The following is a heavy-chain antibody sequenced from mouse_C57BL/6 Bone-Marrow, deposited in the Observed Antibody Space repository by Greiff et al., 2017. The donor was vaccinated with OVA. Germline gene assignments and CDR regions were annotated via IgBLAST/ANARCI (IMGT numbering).Heavy chain of an antibody. CDR2: IDPSDSYT. Sequence: QVHVKQPGAELVMPGASVKLSCKASGYTFTSYWMHWVKQRPGQDLEWIGEIDPSDSYTNYNQKFKGKSTLTVDKSSSTAYMQLSSLTSEDSAVYYCARDGYSYAMDYWGQGTSVTVSS. CDR1: GYTFTSYW. D-gene: IGHD2-3*01. V-gene: IGHV1-69*01. CDR3: ARDGYSYAMDY. J-gene: IGHJ4*01.